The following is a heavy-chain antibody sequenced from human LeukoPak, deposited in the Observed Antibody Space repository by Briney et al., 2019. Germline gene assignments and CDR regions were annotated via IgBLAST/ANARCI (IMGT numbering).Heavy chain of an antibody. CDR2: ISYDGSNK. CDR1: GFTFSTYD. J-gene: IGHJ5*02. D-gene: IGHD6-19*01. CDR3: ARERGGTVAVAGTGWFDP. V-gene: IGHV3-30*03. Sequence: PGGSLRLSCAASGFTFSTYDMHWVRQTPGKGLEWVAVISYDGSNKYYADSVKGRFTISRDNSKNTLYLQMNSLRAEDTAVYYCARERGGTVAVAGTGWFDPWGQGTLVTVSS.